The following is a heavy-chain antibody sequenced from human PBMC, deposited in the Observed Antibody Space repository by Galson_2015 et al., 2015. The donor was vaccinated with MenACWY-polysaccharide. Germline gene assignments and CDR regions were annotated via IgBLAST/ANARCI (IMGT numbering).Heavy chain of an antibody. Sequence: ETLSLTCAVSDYSIRSGYFWGWIRQPPGKGLEWIASIFHSGTTYYNPSLKSRVTISVDTSKNKFSLKLSSVTAADTAVYYCARVEKYSGSFYILYWGQGTLVTVSS. CDR2: IFHSGTT. V-gene: IGHV4-38-2*01. CDR1: DYSIRSGYF. D-gene: IGHD1-26*01. J-gene: IGHJ4*02. CDR3: ARVEKYSGSFYILY.